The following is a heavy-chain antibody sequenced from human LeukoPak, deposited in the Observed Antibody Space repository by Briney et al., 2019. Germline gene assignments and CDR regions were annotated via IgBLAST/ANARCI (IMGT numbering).Heavy chain of an antibody. CDR3: VKDAYGYGYGSDFDY. CDR2: ISSNGGST. CDR1: GFTFSSYA. V-gene: IGHV3-64D*06. Sequence: GGSLRLSCSASGFTFSSYAMHWIRQAPGKGLEYVSAISSNGGSTYYADSVKGRFTISRDNSKNTLYLQMSSLRAEDTAVYYCVKDAYGYGYGSDFDYWGQGTLVTVSS. D-gene: IGHD5-18*01. J-gene: IGHJ4*02.